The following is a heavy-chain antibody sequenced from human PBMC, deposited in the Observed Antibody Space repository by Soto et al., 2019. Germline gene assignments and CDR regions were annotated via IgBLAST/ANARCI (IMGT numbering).Heavy chain of an antibody. Sequence: SETLSLTCTVSGSSISTHHWLWIRQPPGKGLEWIGFFQYSESTNYNPYLKSRVTITVDTSKNQFFLNLTSVTAAVSAVYYCARLSATVSGDWWGLGTLVTVSS. CDR3: ARLSATVSGDW. CDR2: FQYSEST. D-gene: IGHD1-26*01. J-gene: IGHJ4*02. V-gene: IGHV4-59*08. CDR1: GSSISTHH.